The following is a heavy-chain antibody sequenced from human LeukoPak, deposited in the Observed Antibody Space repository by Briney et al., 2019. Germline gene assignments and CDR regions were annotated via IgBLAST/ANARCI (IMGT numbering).Heavy chain of an antibody. CDR3: AREKVGAIDY. V-gene: IGHV3-30*04. J-gene: IGHJ4*02. Sequence: GRSLRLSCAASGFTFSDNVIHWVRQAPGKGLEWVAVISNDGRRTYYADSLKGRFTISRDNSKNTVYLQVSSLRAEDTAVYYCAREKVGAIDYRGQGTLVTVS. D-gene: IGHD1-26*01. CDR2: ISNDGRRT. CDR1: GFTFSDNV.